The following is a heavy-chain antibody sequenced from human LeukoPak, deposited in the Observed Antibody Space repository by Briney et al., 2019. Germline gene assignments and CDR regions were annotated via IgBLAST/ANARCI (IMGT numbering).Heavy chain of an antibody. D-gene: IGHD3-22*01. Sequence: GESLKISCKGSGYSFTSYWIGWVRQMPGKGLEWMGIIYPGDSDTRYSPSFQGQVTISADKSISTAYLQWSSLKASDTAMYYCARSGYDSSGYYYVGFDYWGQGTLVTVSS. CDR2: IYPGDSDT. V-gene: IGHV5-51*01. J-gene: IGHJ4*02. CDR1: GYSFTSYW. CDR3: ARSGYDSSGYYYVGFDY.